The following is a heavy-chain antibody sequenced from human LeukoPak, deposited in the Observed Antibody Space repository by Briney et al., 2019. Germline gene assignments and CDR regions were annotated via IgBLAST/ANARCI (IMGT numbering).Heavy chain of an antibody. Sequence: GGSLRLSCAVSGFTFSRMSWVRQAPAKGLEWVAYINQDGSERYYVDSMEGRFTISRDNAEKSLFLQMNNLRVEDTALYYCARYGSNLDAVDFWGQGTLVTVAS. CDR1: GFTFSR. J-gene: IGHJ3*01. CDR3: ARYGSNLDAVDF. CDR2: INQDGSER. V-gene: IGHV3-7*01. D-gene: IGHD1-26*01.